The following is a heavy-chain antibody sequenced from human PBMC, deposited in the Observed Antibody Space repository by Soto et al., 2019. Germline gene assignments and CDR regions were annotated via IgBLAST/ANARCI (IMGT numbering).Heavy chain of an antibody. CDR1: GFTFSNYG. D-gene: IGHD1-26*01. CDR3: AKDGVCTGSYSLDV. CDR2: VSGSGVT. V-gene: IGHV3-23*01. J-gene: IGHJ4*02. Sequence: EVQLLESGGGLVQPGGSLRVSCAASGFTFSNYGMSWVRQAPEAGLEWVSTVSGSGVTSYADSVRGRFTTYIDNSKNTLYLQMNSLRDENTAIYYCAKDGVCTGSYSLDVWGPGTLVTGSS.